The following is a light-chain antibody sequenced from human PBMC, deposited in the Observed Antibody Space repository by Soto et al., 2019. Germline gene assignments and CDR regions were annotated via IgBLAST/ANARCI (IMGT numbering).Light chain of an antibody. CDR2: DVT. CDR1: SSDIDGYDY. J-gene: IGLJ2*01. Sequence: QSALTQPASVSGSPGQSITISCTGTSSDIDGYDYVSWYQQYPGKVPKLMIYDVTNRASGVPSRFSASKSGDTASLTISGLQAEYEADYYCSSYPSTSTLVVFGGGIKLTVL. V-gene: IGLV2-14*01. CDR3: SSYPSTSTLVV.